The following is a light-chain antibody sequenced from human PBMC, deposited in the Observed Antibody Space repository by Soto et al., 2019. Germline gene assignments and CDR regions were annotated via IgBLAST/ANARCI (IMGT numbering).Light chain of an antibody. V-gene: IGKV3-15*01. J-gene: IGKJ2*01. CDR2: DTS. Sequence: EIVMTQSPATLSVSPGERVTLSCRASQTVGYNLAWFQQNPGQAPRLLCYDTSIRATGIPARFSGSGFGTEFTLTINSLQSEDFAVYYCQQYENGPPYTVGQGNKREL. CDR1: QTVGYN. CDR3: QQYENGPPYT.